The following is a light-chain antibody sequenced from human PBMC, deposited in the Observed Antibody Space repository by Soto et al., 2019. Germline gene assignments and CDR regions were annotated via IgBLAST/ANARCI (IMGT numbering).Light chain of an antibody. CDR3: SSYTSSSYTSSSTLYV. V-gene: IGLV2-14*01. Sequence: QSALTQPAFVSGSPGQSITISCTGTSNDVGGYNYVSWYQQYPGKAPKLMIYDVSNRPSGVSNRFSGSKSGNTASLTISGLQAEDEADYYCSSYTSSSYTSSSTLYVFGTGTKVTVL. CDR2: DVS. J-gene: IGLJ1*01. CDR1: SNDVGGYNY.